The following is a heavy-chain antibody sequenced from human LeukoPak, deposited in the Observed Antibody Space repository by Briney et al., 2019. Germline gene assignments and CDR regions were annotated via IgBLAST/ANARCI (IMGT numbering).Heavy chain of an antibody. Sequence: GSVKVSCKASGYTFTSDGISCVRQAPGQGVEWMWWISAYNGNTNYAQKIQGRVTMTTDTSTSTAYMELRSLRSDDTAVYYCASSYYYDSSGYRYYYYMDVWGKGTTVTVSS. V-gene: IGHV1-18*01. D-gene: IGHD3-22*01. CDR3: ASSYYYDSSGYRYYYYMDV. CDR2: ISAYNGNT. J-gene: IGHJ6*03. CDR1: GYTFTSDG.